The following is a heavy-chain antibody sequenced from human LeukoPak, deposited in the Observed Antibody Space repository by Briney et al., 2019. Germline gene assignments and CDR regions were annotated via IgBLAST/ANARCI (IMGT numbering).Heavy chain of an antibody. CDR1: GGSTSSGSYY. CDR3: ARGIAARAYYYYYYMDV. V-gene: IGHV4-61*02. Sequence: SETLSLTCTVSGGSTSSGSYYWSWIRQPAGKGLEWIGRIYTSGSTNYNPSLKSRVTISVDTSKNQFSLKLSSVTAADTAVYYCARGIAARAYYYYYYMDVWGKGTTVTVSS. J-gene: IGHJ6*03. CDR2: IYTSGST. D-gene: IGHD6-6*01.